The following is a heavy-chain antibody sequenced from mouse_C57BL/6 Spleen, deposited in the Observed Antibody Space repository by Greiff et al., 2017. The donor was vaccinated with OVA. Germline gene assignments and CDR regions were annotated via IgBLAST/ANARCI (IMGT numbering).Heavy chain of an antibody. D-gene: IGHD2-5*01. CDR1: GYTFTDYE. CDR3: TRENYSNYWYFDV. CDR2: IDPETGGT. V-gene: IGHV1-15*01. Sequence: SGAELVRPGASVTLSCKASGYTFTDYEMHWVKQTPVHGLEWIGAIDPETGGTAYNQKFKGKAILTADKSSSTAYMELRSLTSEDSAVYYCTRENYSNYWYFDVWGTGTTVTVSS. J-gene: IGHJ1*03.